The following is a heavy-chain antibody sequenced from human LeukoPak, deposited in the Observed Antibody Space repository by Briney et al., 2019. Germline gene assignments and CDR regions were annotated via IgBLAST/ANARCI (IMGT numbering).Heavy chain of an antibody. Sequence: SETLSLTCTVSGGSMSSSYWTWIRQPPGKGLECIGFIYYTGSTTYNPSLGSRVTISIDTSKNQFSLKLSSVTAADTAVYYCARGGYYNVDYWGQGTLVTVSS. D-gene: IGHD3-9*01. J-gene: IGHJ4*02. CDR3: ARGGYYNVDY. V-gene: IGHV4-59*01. CDR2: IYYTGST. CDR1: GGSMSSSY.